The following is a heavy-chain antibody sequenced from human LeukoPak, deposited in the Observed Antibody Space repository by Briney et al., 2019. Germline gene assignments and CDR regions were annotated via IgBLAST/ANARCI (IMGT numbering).Heavy chain of an antibody. CDR2: INHSGST. Sequence: SETLSLTCAVYGGSFSGYYWSWIRQPPGKGLEWIGEINHSGSTNYNPSLKSRVTISVDTSKNQFSLKLSSVTAADTAVYYCARLRYDILTGYYTERYYYYYYMDVWGKGTTVTISS. CDR3: ARLRYDILTGYYTERYYYYYYMDV. D-gene: IGHD3-9*01. CDR1: GGSFSGYY. J-gene: IGHJ6*03. V-gene: IGHV4-34*01.